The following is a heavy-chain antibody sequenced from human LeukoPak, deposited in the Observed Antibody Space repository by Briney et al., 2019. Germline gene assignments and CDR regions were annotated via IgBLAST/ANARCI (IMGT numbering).Heavy chain of an antibody. CDR3: VTQTIGYCSSTSCYGGYFDY. Sequence: SETLSLTCAVYGGSFSGYYWSWIRQPPGKGLEWIGEIYHSGNTNYNPSLKSRVTISVDKSKNQFSLRVTSMTAADTAVYYCVTQTIGYCSSTSCYGGYFDYWGQGTLVTVSS. D-gene: IGHD2-2*01. CDR1: GGSFSGYY. J-gene: IGHJ4*02. CDR2: IYHSGNT. V-gene: IGHV4-34*01.